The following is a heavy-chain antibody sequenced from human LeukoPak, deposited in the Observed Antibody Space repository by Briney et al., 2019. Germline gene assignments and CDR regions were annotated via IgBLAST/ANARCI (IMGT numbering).Heavy chain of an antibody. CDR3: VSRHPTAGGY. J-gene: IGHJ4*02. D-gene: IGHD4-17*01. Sequence: ASVKVSCKASGGTFSSYAISWVRQAPGQGLEWMRRIIPILGIANYAQKFQGRVTITADKSTSTAYMELSSLRSEDTAVYYCVSRHPTAGGYWGQGTLVTVSS. CDR1: GGTFSSYA. CDR2: IIPILGIA. V-gene: IGHV1-69*04.